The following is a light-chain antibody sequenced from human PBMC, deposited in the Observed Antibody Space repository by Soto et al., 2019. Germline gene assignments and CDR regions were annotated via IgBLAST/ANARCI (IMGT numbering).Light chain of an antibody. CDR1: QSISGS. CDR2: AAS. J-gene: IGKJ1*01. V-gene: IGKV1-39*01. CDR3: QQSYSVPWT. Sequence: DIQMTQSPSSLSASVGDRFTITCRASQSISGSLNWYQQKPGKAPNLLIYAASILQSGVPSRFSGSGSGTDFTLTIDSLQPEDFVSYYCQQSYSVPWTFGHGTKVDIK.